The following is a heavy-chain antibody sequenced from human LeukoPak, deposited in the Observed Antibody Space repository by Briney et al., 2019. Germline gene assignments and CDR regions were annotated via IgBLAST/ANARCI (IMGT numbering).Heavy chain of an antibody. D-gene: IGHD3-3*01. CDR1: GFTFSSYS. J-gene: IGHJ3*02. V-gene: IGHV3-21*01. Sequence: GGSLRLSCAASGFTFSSYSMNWVRQAPGKGLEWVSSISSSSSYIYYADSVKGRFTISRDNAKNSLYLQMNSLRAEDTAVYYCARDKGFWSGAYPTDAFDIWGQGAMVTVSS. CDR3: ARDKGFWSGAYPTDAFDI. CDR2: ISSSSSYI.